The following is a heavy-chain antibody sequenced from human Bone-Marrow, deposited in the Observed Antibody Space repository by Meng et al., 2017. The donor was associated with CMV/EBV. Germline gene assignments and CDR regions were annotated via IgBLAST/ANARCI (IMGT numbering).Heavy chain of an antibody. CDR2: IRSKAYGGTT. V-gene: IGHV3-49*04. D-gene: IGHD1-26*01. CDR3: TRVRRSGSYYGHYYYYGMDV. CDR1: GFNFGDHA. Sequence: GESLKISCTASGFNFGDHAMSWVRQAPGKGLEWVGFIRSKAYGGTTEYAAPVKGRFTLSRDDSKSIAYLQMNSRKTEDTAVYCCTRVRRSGSYYGHYYYYGMDVWGQGTTVTVSS. J-gene: IGHJ6*02.